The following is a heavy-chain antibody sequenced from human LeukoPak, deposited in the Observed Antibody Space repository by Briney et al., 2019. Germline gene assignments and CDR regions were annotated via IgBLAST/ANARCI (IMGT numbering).Heavy chain of an antibody. Sequence: ASVKVSCKASGSTFSSYAISWVRQAPGQGLEWMGGIIPIFGTANYAQKFQGRVTITADESTNTAYMELNSLRAEDTAVYYCAKIYCSGRYYWFDPWGQGTLVTVSS. D-gene: IGHD2-15*01. V-gene: IGHV1-69*13. J-gene: IGHJ5*02. CDR1: GSTFSSYA. CDR3: AKIYCSGRYYWFDP. CDR2: IIPIFGTA.